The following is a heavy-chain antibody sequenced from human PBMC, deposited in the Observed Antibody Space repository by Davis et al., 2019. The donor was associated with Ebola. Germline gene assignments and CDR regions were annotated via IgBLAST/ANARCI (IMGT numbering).Heavy chain of an antibody. CDR1: GFTFSSYG. CDR2: IRYNGGSI. Sequence: GESLKISCAASGFTFSSYGMHWVRQAPGKGLEWVAFIRYNGGSIYYADSIKGRFTISRDNSKNTLYLRINSLKTEDTAVYYCVGDPGGLIAKFDYWGQGTLLTVSS. D-gene: IGHD3-16*01. CDR3: VGDPGGLIAKFDY. V-gene: IGHV3-30*02. J-gene: IGHJ4*02.